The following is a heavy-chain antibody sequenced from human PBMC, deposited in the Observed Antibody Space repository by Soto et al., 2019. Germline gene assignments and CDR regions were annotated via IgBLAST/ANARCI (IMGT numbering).Heavy chain of an antibody. Sequence: QVQLVQSGAEVKKPGASVKVSCKASGYTFTSYGISWVRQAPGQGLEWMGWISAYNGNTNYAQKLQGRVTMTTDTSTSTADMELRSLRSDDTAVYYCARVGWEAAAGMNGMDVWGQGTTVTVSS. CDR2: ISAYNGNT. J-gene: IGHJ6*02. CDR1: GYTFTSYG. CDR3: ARVGWEAAAGMNGMDV. D-gene: IGHD6-13*01. V-gene: IGHV1-18*01.